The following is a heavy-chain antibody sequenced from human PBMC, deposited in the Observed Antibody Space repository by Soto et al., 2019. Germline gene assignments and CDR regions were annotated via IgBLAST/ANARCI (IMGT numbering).Heavy chain of an antibody. CDR2: IYYNLNT. D-gene: IGHD5-12*01. CDR1: GGSISSYY. J-gene: IGHJ4*02. Sequence: QVQLQESGPGLVKPSETLSLPCTVSGGSISSYYWSWIRQPPGKGLEWLGYIYYNLNTNYNPSLKSRAPPSADTSRNQSSRKLSSVTAADAPVYYWAGHETLHGGYDYWGQGTRVTVSS. CDR3: AGHETLHGGYDY. V-gene: IGHV4-59*08.